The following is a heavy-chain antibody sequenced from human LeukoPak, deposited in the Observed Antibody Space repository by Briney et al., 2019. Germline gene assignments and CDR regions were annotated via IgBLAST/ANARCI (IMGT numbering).Heavy chain of an antibody. V-gene: IGHV3-21*01. J-gene: IGHJ4*02. CDR2: ISSSYNYI. CDR1: GFTFSSYS. CDR3: AREFYSYGVFDY. D-gene: IGHD5-18*01. Sequence: SLRPPCASSGFTFSSYSMNWVRQAPGKGLEGVSSISSSYNYIYYADSLKGRFTVSRDNAKNSLYLQMNSLRAKDTAVYYCAREFYSYGVFDYWGQGTLVTVSS.